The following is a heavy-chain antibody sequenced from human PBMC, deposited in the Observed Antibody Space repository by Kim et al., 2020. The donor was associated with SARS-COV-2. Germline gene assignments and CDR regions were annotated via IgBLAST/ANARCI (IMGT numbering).Heavy chain of an antibody. D-gene: IGHD1-26*01. CDR3: ARGEWYSGSYYVPGTPFDY. J-gene: IGHJ4*02. CDR1: GGSFSGYY. CDR2: INHSGST. Sequence: SETLSLTCAVYGGSFSGYYWSWIRQPPGKGLEWIGEINHSGSTNYNPSLKSRVTISVDTSKNQFSLKLSSVTAADTAVYYCARGEWYSGSYYVPGTPFDYWGQGTLVTVSS. V-gene: IGHV4-34*01.